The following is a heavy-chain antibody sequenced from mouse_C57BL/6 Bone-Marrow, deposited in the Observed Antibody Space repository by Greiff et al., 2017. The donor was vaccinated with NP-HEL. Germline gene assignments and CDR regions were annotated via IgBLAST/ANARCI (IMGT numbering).Heavy chain of an antibody. CDR3: TTEDYAWFAH. CDR2: IDPENGDT. V-gene: IGHV14-4*01. J-gene: IGHJ3*01. D-gene: IGHD2-4*01. Sequence: EVQLQQSGAELVRPGASVKLSCTASGFNIKDDYMHWVKQRPEQGLEWIGWIDPENGDTEYASKFQGKATITADTSSNTAYLQLSSLTSEDTAVYYCTTEDYAWFAHWGQGTLVTVSA. CDR1: GFNIKDDY.